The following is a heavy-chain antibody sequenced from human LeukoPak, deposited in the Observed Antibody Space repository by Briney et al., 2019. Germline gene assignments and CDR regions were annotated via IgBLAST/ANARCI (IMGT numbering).Heavy chain of an antibody. CDR3: ARMYSSGWYVSFD. V-gene: IGHV4-38-2*01. CDR1: GYSISSGYY. D-gene: IGHD6-19*01. CDR2: IYHSGST. J-gene: IGHJ4*02. Sequence: SETLSLTCGVSGYSISSGYYWGWIRQPPGKGLGWIGSIYHSGSTYYNPSLKSRVTISVDTSKNQFSLKLSSVTAADTAVYYCARMYSSGWYVSFDWGQGTLVTVSS.